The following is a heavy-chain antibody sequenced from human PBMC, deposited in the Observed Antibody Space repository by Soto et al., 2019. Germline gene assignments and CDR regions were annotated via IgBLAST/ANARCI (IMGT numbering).Heavy chain of an antibody. CDR3: ARGAYYTHSMDV. J-gene: IGHJ6*02. D-gene: IGHD3-22*01. V-gene: IGHV3-74*01. CDR2: INSDGTTT. CDR1: GFTFSSFW. Sequence: GGSLRLSCAASGFTFSSFWMHWVRQGPGKGLVWVSRINSDGTTTSDAESVKGRFTISRDNAKNTLFLQMDSLSAEDTAVYYCARGAYYTHSMDVWGHGTTVTVSS.